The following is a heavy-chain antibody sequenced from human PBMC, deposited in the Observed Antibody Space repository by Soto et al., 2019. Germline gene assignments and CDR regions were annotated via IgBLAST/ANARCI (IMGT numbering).Heavy chain of an antibody. CDR1: GGTLYTYT. Sequence: SVKVPCKASGGTLYTYTFSWVRQAPGQGLEWMGSITPIYSTTNYAEKFQGRLTVTADGSTNTAYMELNSLTSEDTAVYYCARIPRYSFPTSDDLDSWGQGTLVTVSS. CDR2: ITPIYSTT. CDR3: ARIPRYSFPTSDDLDS. D-gene: IGHD5-18*01. V-gene: IGHV1-69*13. J-gene: IGHJ4*02.